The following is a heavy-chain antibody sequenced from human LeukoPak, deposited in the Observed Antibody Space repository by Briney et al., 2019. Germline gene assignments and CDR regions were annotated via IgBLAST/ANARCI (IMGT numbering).Heavy chain of an antibody. CDR1: GFTFSSYA. CDR2: ISYDGSNK. V-gene: IGHV3-30-3*01. CDR3: ARGAYQIVVVTAPTY. D-gene: IGHD2-21*02. J-gene: IGHJ4*02. Sequence: PGGSLRLSCAASGFTFSSYALHWVRQAPGKGLEWVAIISYDGSNKYYADSVKGRFTISRDNSKNTLYLQMNSLRTEDTAVYYCARGAYQIVVVTAPTYWGQGTLVTVSS.